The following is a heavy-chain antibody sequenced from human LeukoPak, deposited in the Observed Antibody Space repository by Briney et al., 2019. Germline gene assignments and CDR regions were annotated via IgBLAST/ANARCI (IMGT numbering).Heavy chain of an antibody. CDR3: ARGGDGYNLMSYGMDV. CDR1: GYTFTSYG. V-gene: IGHV1-46*01. Sequence: ASVKVSCKASGYTFTSYGISWVRQAPGQGLEWMGIINPSGGSTSYAQKFQGRVTMTRDTSTSTVYMELSSLRSEDTAVYYCARGGDGYNLMSYGMDVWGQGTTVTVSS. CDR2: INPSGGST. D-gene: IGHD5-24*01. J-gene: IGHJ6*02.